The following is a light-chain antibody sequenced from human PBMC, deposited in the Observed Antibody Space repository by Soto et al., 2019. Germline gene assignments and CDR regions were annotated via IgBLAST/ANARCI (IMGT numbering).Light chain of an antibody. CDR2: DDD. J-gene: IGLJ1*01. V-gene: IGLV1-51*01. CDR3: GSWDSSLGAYV. CDR1: SSNTGGNS. Sequence: QSVMTQPPSVSAAPGQKVTISCSGSSSNTGGNSVSWYQQLPGTAPKLLIYDDDKRPSGIPDRFSGSKSGTSATLGITGFQTGDEADYYCGSWDSSLGAYVFGTGTKLTVL.